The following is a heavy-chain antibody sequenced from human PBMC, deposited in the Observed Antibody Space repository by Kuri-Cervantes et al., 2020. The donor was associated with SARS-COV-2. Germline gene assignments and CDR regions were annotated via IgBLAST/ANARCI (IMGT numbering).Heavy chain of an antibody. CDR2: IRYDGSNK. CDR3: AKVAIWSGYYDYYYYMDV. D-gene: IGHD3-3*01. V-gene: IGHV3-30*02. J-gene: IGHJ6*03. CDR1: GFTFSSYG. Sequence: GGSLRLSRAASGFTFSSYGMHWVRQAPGKGLEWVAFIRYDGSNKYYADSVKGRFTISRDNSKNTLYLQMNSLRAEDTAVYYCAKVAIWSGYYDYYYYMDVWGKGTTVTVSS.